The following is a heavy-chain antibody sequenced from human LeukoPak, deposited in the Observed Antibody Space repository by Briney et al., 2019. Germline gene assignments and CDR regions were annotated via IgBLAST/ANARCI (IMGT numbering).Heavy chain of an antibody. CDR2: IYYSGST. CDR3: ARDYAAAAGSIDAFDI. Sequence: SETLSLTCTVSGGSISSYYWSWIQQPPGKGLEWIGYIYYSGSTNYNPSLKSRVTISVDTSKNQFSLKLSSVTAADTAVYYCARDYAAAAGSIDAFDIWGQGTMVTVSS. CDR1: GGSISSYY. V-gene: IGHV4-59*01. D-gene: IGHD6-13*01. J-gene: IGHJ3*02.